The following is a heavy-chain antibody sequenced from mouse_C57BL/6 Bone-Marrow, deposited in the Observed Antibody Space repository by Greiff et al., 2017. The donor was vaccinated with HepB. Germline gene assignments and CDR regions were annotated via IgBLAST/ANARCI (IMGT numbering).Heavy chain of an antibody. V-gene: IGHV1-64*01. Sequence: QVQLQQPGAELVKPGASVKLSCKASGYTFTSYWMHWVKQRPGQGLEWIGMIHPNSGSTNYNEKFKSKATLTVDKSSSTAYMKLSSLTSEDSAVYYCARGRFTTVVEGYWGQGTTLTVTS. D-gene: IGHD1-1*01. CDR1: GYTFTSYW. J-gene: IGHJ2*01. CDR3: ARGRFTTVVEGY. CDR2: IHPNSGST.